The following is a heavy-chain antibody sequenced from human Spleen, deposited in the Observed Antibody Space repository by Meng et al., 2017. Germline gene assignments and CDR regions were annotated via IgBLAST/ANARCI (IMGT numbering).Heavy chain of an antibody. J-gene: IGHJ5*02. CDR2: ISAYNGNT. Sequence: QVQLVQSGAEVKKPGASVKVSCKASGYTFTRYYMHWVRQAPGQGLEYLGWISAYNGNTNYAQKLQGRVTMTTDASTSTAYMELRSLRSDDTAIYYCAKTYSYGYSDPWGQGTLVTVSS. CDR3: AKTYSYGYSDP. CDR1: GYTFTRYY. D-gene: IGHD5-18*01. V-gene: IGHV1-18*04.